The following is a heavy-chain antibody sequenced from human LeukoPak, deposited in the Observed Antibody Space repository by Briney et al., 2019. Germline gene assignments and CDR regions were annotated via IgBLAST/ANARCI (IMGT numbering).Heavy chain of an antibody. CDR2: ISYGGSNK. CDR3: ARDLGYSGNDANWFDP. Sequence: GGSLRLSCAASGFTFSSYAMHWVRQAPGKGLEWGAVISYGGSNKYYADSGKGRFTISRDISKNTLYLQMNSLRAEDTAVYYCARDLGYSGNDANWFDPWGQGTLVTVSS. D-gene: IGHD5-12*01. CDR1: GFTFSSYA. V-gene: IGHV3-30*01. J-gene: IGHJ5*02.